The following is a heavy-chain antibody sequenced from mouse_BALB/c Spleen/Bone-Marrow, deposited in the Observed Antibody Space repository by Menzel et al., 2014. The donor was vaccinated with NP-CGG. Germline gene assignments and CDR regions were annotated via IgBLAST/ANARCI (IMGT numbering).Heavy chain of an antibody. CDR2: ISSGGSYT. Sequence: EVKVVESGGGLVKPRGSLKLSCAASGFAFSSYDMSWVRQTPEKRLEWVATISSGGSYTYYPDSVKGRFTISRDNARNTLYLQMSSLRSEDTALYYCARLGNWYFDVWGAGTTVTVSS. V-gene: IGHV5-9*02. D-gene: IGHD1-1*02. CDR3: ARLGNWYFDV. CDR1: GFAFSSYD. J-gene: IGHJ1*01.